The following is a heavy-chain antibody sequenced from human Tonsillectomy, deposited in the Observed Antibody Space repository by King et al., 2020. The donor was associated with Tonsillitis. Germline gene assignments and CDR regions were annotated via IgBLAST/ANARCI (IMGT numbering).Heavy chain of an antibody. D-gene: IGHD3-22*01. CDR2: MNWDGDST. CDR1: GFTFDDYT. Sequence: VQLVESGGVVVQPGGSLRLSCAASGFTFDDYTMHWVRQAPGKGLEWVSLMNWDGDSTYYADSVKGRFTISRDNSKNSLYLQMNSLRNEDNALYYCSKGSYYYDSSGYYDPLFFDYWGQGTLVTVSS. V-gene: IGHV3-43*01. CDR3: SKGSYYYDSSGYYDPLFFDY. J-gene: IGHJ4*02.